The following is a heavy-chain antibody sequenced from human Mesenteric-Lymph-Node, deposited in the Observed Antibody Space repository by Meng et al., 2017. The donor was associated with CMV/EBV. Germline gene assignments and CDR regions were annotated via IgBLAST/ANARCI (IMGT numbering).Heavy chain of an antibody. J-gene: IGHJ4*02. Sequence: ASVKVSCKASGYSFTGHYIHWVRQAPGQGLEWMGWINPHSGGTKYAQKFQGRVTVTRDTSITTAYMELSSLRSDDTAVYYCARSCSSTICRAPSPEYWGQGALVTVSS. CDR2: INPHSGGT. V-gene: IGHV1-2*02. D-gene: IGHD2-2*01. CDR3: ARSCSSTICRAPSPEY. CDR1: GYSFTGHY.